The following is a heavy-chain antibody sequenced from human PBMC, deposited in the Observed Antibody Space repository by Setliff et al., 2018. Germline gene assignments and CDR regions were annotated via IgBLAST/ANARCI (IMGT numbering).Heavy chain of an antibody. Sequence: PGGSLRLSCAGSGFTFSDSYMSWIRQAPGKGLEWVAYITSSGSTTFYADSVKGRFTISRDNDKKSLYLQMNSLKGDDTAVYYCARYPGIAAAVYSDYWGQGTLVTVSS. V-gene: IGHV3-11*01. CDR1: GFTFSDSY. D-gene: IGHD6-13*01. CDR2: ITSSGSTT. J-gene: IGHJ4*02. CDR3: ARYPGIAAAVYSDY.